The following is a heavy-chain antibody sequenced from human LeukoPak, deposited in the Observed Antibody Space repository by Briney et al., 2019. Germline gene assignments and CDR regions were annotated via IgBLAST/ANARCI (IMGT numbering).Heavy chain of an antibody. D-gene: IGHD2-21*01. Sequence: SETLSLTCTVSGGSISSYYWSWIRQPPGKGLEWIGYIYYSGSTNYNPSLKSRVTISVDTSKNQFSLKLSSVTAADTAVYYCAKDLGIVDYYFDYWGQGTLVTVSS. V-gene: IGHV4-59*12. CDR1: GGSISSYY. CDR3: AKDLGIVDYYFDY. CDR2: IYYSGST. J-gene: IGHJ4*02.